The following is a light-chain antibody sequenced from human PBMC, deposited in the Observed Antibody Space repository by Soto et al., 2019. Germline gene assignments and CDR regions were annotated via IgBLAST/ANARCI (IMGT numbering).Light chain of an antibody. V-gene: IGLV1-44*01. Sequence: QSALTQPPSASGTPGQRVTISCSGSTFNVGSNTVNWYQQFPGTAPKLLMYSNNQRPSGVPDRLSGSKSGTSASLAISGLQSEDEADYYCAAWDDSLNGYVFGTGTKV. CDR1: TFNVGSNT. J-gene: IGLJ1*01. CDR2: SNN. CDR3: AAWDDSLNGYV.